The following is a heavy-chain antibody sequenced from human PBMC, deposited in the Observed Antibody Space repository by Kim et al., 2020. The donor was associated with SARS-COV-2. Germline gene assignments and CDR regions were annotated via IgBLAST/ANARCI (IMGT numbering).Heavy chain of an antibody. Sequence: GGSLRLSCAASGFTFSSYGMHWVRQAPGKGLEWVAVISYDGSNKYYADSVKGRFTISRDNSKNTLYLQMNSLRADDTAVYYCAKDSDIVATIDYWGQGTLLTVSP. CDR1: GFTFSSYG. V-gene: IGHV3-30*18. D-gene: IGHD5-12*01. CDR3: AKDSDIVATIDY. CDR2: ISYDGSNK. J-gene: IGHJ4*02.